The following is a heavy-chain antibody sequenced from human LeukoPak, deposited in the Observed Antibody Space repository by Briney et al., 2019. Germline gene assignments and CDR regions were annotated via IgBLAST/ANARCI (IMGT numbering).Heavy chain of an antibody. V-gene: IGHV4-59*01. J-gene: IGHJ5*02. CDR1: GVSISNYH. CDR3: ARGSGGYMFDP. D-gene: IGHD5-24*01. Sequence: PSETLSLTCTVSGVSISNYHWTWIRQPPGKGLEYIGYIYNSGTTFYNPSLKSRVAISLDTSKKQFSLKLSSVTAADTAVYYCARGSGGYMFDPWGQGTLVTVSS. CDR2: IYNSGTT.